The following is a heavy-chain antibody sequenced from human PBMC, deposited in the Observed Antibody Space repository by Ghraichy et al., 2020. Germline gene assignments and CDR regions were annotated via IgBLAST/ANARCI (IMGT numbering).Heavy chain of an antibody. CDR1: GFTFSTYE. D-gene: IGHD2-15*01. V-gene: IGHV3-48*03. Sequence: GGSLRLSCAASGFTFSTYEMNWVRQAPGKGLEWVSYISSGGSTIYYADSVKGRFTISRDNAKNSLYLQMNSLRAEDTAVYYCTRRYCSSSSCTNDYWGQGTLVTVSS. CDR2: ISSGGSTI. CDR3: TRRYCSSSSCTNDY. J-gene: IGHJ4*02.